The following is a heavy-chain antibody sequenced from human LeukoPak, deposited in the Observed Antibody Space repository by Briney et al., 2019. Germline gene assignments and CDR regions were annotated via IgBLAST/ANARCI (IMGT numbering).Heavy chain of an antibody. CDR3: ARVQFYYDFWSGTRANSGGFDP. D-gene: IGHD3-3*01. CDR2: INTDGSST. CDR1: GFTFSSYW. Sequence: PGGSLRLSCAASGFTFSSYWMHWVRQAPGKGLVWVSRINTDGSSTSYADSVKGRFTISRDNAKNTLYLQMNSLRAEDTAVYYCARVQFYYDFWSGTRANSGGFDPWGQGTLVTISS. J-gene: IGHJ5*02. V-gene: IGHV3-74*01.